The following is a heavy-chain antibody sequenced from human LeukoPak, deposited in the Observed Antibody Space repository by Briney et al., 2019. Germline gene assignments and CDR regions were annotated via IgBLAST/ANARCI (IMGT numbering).Heavy chain of an antibody. CDR2: IYTSGST. V-gene: IGHV4-61*02. Sequence: PSQTLSLTCSVSGGSISSGSYYGSWIRQPAGKGLEWIGRIYTSGSTNYNPSLKSRVTISVDTSKNQFSLKLSSVTAADTAVYYCAREAVANDAFDIWGQGTMVTVSS. CDR1: GGSISSGSYY. D-gene: IGHD5-12*01. J-gene: IGHJ3*02. CDR3: AREAVANDAFDI.